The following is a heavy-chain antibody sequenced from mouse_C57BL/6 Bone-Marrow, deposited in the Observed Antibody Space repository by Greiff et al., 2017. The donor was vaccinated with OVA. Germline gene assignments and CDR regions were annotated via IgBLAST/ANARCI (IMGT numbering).Heavy chain of an antibody. Sequence: VKLVESGAELARPGASVKLSCKASGYTFTSYGISWVKQRTGQGLEWIGEIYPRSGNTYYNEKFKGKATLTADKSSSTAYMELRSLTSEDSAVYFCARDYGSSYRAMDYWGQGTSVTVSS. CDR2: IYPRSGNT. D-gene: IGHD1-1*01. CDR3: ARDYGSSYRAMDY. CDR1: GYTFTSYG. V-gene: IGHV1-81*01. J-gene: IGHJ4*01.